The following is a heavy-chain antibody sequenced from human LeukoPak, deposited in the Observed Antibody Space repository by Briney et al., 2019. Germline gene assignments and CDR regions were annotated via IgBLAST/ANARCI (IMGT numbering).Heavy chain of an antibody. V-gene: IGHV3-21*01. D-gene: IGHD1-26*01. Sequence: PGGSLRLSCAASGFTFSNYTVNWVRQAPGKGLEWVSSISGSSIYIYYADSVKGRFTISRDNAKNSLYLQINSLRAEDTAVYDCASKVGATTDFYYYGMDVWGQGTTVTVSS. CDR1: GFTFSNYT. J-gene: IGHJ6*02. CDR2: ISGSSIYI. CDR3: ASKVGATTDFYYYGMDV.